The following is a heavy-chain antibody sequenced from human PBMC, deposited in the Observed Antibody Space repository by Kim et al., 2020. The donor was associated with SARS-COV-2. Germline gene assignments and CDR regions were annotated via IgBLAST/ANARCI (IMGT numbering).Heavy chain of an antibody. D-gene: IGHD2-8*02. CDR2: INHSGST. CDR3: ARAGGYCTGGVCPTPFLPIASCFDY. Sequence: SETLSLTCAVYGGSFSGYYWSWIRQPPGKGLEWIGEINHSGSTNYNRSLKSRVTISVDTSKNQFSLKLSSVTAADTAVYYCARAGGYCTGGVCPTPFLPIASCFDYWGQGTLVTVSS. V-gene: IGHV4-34*01. J-gene: IGHJ4*02. CDR1: GGSFSGYY.